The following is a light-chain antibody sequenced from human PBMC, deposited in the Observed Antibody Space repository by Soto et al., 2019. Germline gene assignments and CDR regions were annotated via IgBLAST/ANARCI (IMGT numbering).Light chain of an antibody. J-gene: IGKJ4*01. Sequence: EIVLTQSPGTLSLSPGERATLSCRASQSVSSSYLAWYQQKPGQAPRLLIYGASSTSTGIPDRFSGSGSGTDFTLTIIRLEPEDFAVYYCQQYGSSPTLGGGTKVEIK. CDR3: QQYGSSPT. V-gene: IGKV3-20*01. CDR2: GAS. CDR1: QSVSSSY.